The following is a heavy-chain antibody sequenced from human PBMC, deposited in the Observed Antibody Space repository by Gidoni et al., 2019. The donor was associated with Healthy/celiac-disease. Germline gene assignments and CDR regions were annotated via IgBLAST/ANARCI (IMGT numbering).Heavy chain of an antibody. D-gene: IGHD3-3*01. Sequence: QVQLVESGGGLVTPGGSLRLSCAASGFPFRDYYMSWIRQAPGKGLEWVSYISSSGSTIYYADSVKGRFTISRENAKNSLYLQMNSLRAEDTAVYYCARRNDFWSGYPFDYWGQGTLVTVSS. CDR2: ISSSGSTI. CDR1: GFPFRDYY. V-gene: IGHV3-11*01. J-gene: IGHJ4*02. CDR3: ARRNDFWSGYPFDY.